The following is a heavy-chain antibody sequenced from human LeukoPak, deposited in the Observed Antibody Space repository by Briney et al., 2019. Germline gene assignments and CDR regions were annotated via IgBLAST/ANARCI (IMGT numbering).Heavy chain of an antibody. CDR3: ARENGGYSFDY. CDR1: GYTFTSYY. J-gene: IGHJ4*02. D-gene: IGHD2-21*02. V-gene: IGHV1-46*01. Sequence: ASVKVSCKASGYTFTSYYMHWVRQAPGQGLEWMGIINPSGGSTTYTQKFQGRVTMTRDTSTSTVYMELSSLRSEDTAVYYCARENGGYSFDYWGQGTLVTVSS. CDR2: INPSGGST.